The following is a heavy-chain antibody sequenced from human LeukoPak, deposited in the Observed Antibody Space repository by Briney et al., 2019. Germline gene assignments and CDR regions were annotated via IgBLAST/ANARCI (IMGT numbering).Heavy chain of an antibody. J-gene: IGHJ5*02. CDR1: GGSIGSYY. Sequence: SETLSLTCTVSGGSIGSYYWSWIRQPAGKGLEWIGRIYTSGSTNYNPSLKSRVTMSVDTSKNQFSLKLSSVTAADTAVYYCARDLGITMVRGVIRGGPNWFDPWGQGTLVTVSS. D-gene: IGHD3-10*01. V-gene: IGHV4-4*07. CDR2: IYTSGST. CDR3: ARDLGITMVRGVIRGGPNWFDP.